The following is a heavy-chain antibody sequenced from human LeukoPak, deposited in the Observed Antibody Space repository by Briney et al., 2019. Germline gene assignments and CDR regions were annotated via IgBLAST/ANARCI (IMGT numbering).Heavy chain of an antibody. CDR2: ISWNSGSI. CDR1: GFTFDDYA. Sequence: PGRSLRLSCAASGFTFDDYAMHWVRPAPGKGLEWVSGISWNSGSIGYADSVKGRFTISRDNAKNSLYLQMNSLRAEDTALYYCAKGSADYYDSSGYYNAFDIWGQGTMVTVSS. V-gene: IGHV3-9*01. J-gene: IGHJ3*02. CDR3: AKGSADYYDSSGYYNAFDI. D-gene: IGHD3-22*01.